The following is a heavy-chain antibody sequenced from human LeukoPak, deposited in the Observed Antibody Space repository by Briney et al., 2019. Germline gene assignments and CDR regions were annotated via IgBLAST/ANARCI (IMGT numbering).Heavy chain of an antibody. CDR1: GFTFSSYW. D-gene: IGHD2-2*01. J-gene: IGHJ5*02. CDR3: ARDIVVVPAATWFDP. CDR2: IKQDGREK. V-gene: IGHV3-7*01. Sequence: GSLRLSCAASGFTFSSYWMSWVPQAPGKGREWVANIKQDGREKYYVDSVKGRFTISRDKAKNSLYLQMNSLRAEDTAVYYCARDIVVVPAATWFDPWGQGTLVTVSS.